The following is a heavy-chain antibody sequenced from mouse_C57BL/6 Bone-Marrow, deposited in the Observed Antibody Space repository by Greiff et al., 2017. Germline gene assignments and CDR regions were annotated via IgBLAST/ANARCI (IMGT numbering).Heavy chain of an antibody. CDR2: IDPENGDT. Sequence: VQLQQSGAELVRPGASVKLSCTASGLNIKDDYMHWVKQRPEQGLEWIGWIDPENGDTEYASKFQGKATITADTSSNTAYLQLSSLTSEDTAVYYCTTWVLPNYCDYWGQGTTLTVSS. CDR3: TTWVLPNYCDY. CDR1: GLNIKDDY. D-gene: IGHD2-3*01. J-gene: IGHJ2*01. V-gene: IGHV14-4*01.